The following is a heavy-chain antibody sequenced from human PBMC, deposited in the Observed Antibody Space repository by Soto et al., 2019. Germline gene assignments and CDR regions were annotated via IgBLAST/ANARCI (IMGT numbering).Heavy chain of an antibody. CDR1: GYTFTSYY. Sequence: GASVKVSCKASGYTFTSYYMHWVRQAPGQGLEWMGIINPSGGSTSYAQKFQGRVTMTRDTSTSTVYMELSSLRSEDTAVYYCARDGGIVVVNEHNWFDPWGQGTLVTV. CDR2: INPSGGST. CDR3: ARDGGIVVVNEHNWFDP. J-gene: IGHJ5*02. V-gene: IGHV1-46*01. D-gene: IGHD3-22*01.